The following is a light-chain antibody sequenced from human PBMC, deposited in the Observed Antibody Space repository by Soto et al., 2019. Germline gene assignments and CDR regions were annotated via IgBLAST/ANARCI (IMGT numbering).Light chain of an antibody. CDR3: AAWDDSLSGRV. J-gene: IGLJ3*02. Sequence: QSVLTQPPSASGTPGQRVTISCSGSSSNIGSNYVYWYQQLPGMAPKLLIYSNNQRPSGVPDRFSGSKSGTSASLAISGLRSEDEADYSCAAWDDSLSGRVFGGGTKLTVL. CDR1: SSNIGSNY. CDR2: SNN. V-gene: IGLV1-47*02.